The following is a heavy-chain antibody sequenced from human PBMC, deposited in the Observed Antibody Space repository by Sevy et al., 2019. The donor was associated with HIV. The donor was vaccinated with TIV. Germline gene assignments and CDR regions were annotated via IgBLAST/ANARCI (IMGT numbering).Heavy chain of an antibody. CDR2: ISGSGGST. J-gene: IGHJ4*02. V-gene: IGHV3-23*01. D-gene: IGHD6-13*01. Sequence: GGSLRLSCAASGFTFSSYAMSWVRQTPGKGLEWVSGISGSGGSTYYADSVKGRFTISRDNSKNTLYLQMNSLRAEDTAVYYCAKGPKWSAAGTPFDYWGQGTLVTVSS. CDR3: AKGPKWSAAGTPFDY. CDR1: GFTFSSYA.